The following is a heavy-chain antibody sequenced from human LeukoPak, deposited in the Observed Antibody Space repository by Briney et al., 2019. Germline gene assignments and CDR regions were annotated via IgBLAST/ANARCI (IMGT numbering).Heavy chain of an antibody. CDR2: ISANNGDT. D-gene: IGHD1-1*01. Sequence: ASVKVSCKASGYTFTGYYMHWVRQAPGQGLEWMGWISANNGDTDYPPKLQDRVTVTTDTYTSTAYMELRSLRSDDTAMYYCARESHETREDYWGQGTLVTVSS. CDR3: ARESHETREDY. J-gene: IGHJ4*02. V-gene: IGHV1-18*04. CDR1: GYTFTGYY.